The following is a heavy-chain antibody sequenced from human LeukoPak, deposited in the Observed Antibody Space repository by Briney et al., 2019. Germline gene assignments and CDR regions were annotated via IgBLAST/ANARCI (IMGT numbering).Heavy chain of an antibody. V-gene: IGHV3-23*01. Sequence: GGSLRLSCAASGFTFSSYAMSWARQAPGKGLEWVSAISGSGGSTYYADSVKGRFTISRDNSKNTLYLQMNSLRAEDTAVYYCAKDRAVAGTWDYWGQGTLVTVSS. CDR3: AKDRAVAGTWDY. CDR2: ISGSGGST. D-gene: IGHD6-19*01. CDR1: GFTFSSYA. J-gene: IGHJ4*02.